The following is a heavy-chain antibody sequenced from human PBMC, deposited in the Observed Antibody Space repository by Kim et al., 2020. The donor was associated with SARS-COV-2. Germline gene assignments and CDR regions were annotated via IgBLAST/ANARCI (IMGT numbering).Heavy chain of an antibody. D-gene: IGHD2-15*01. CDR2: ISSSSSYI. J-gene: IGHJ5*02. V-gene: IGHV3-21*01. CDR1: GFTFSSYS. CDR3: ARDPVVAATPWFDP. Sequence: GGSLRLSCAASGFTFSSYSMNWVRQAPGKGLEWVSSISSSSSYIYYADSVKGRFTISRDNAKNSLYLQMNSLRAEDTAVYYCARDPVVAATPWFDPWGQGTLVTVSS.